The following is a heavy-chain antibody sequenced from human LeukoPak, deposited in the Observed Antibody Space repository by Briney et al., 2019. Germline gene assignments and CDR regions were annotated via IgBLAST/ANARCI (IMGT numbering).Heavy chain of an antibody. D-gene: IGHD1-1*01. V-gene: IGHV1-46*01. Sequence: ASVKVSCKASGYTFTSYYLHWVPQAPGQGLEWMGIINPSGGSTSYAQKFQGRVTMTRDTSTSTVYMELSSLRSEDTAVYYCARDIRTGQNFDYWGQGTLVTVSS. CDR2: INPSGGST. CDR3: ARDIRTGQNFDY. J-gene: IGHJ4*02. CDR1: GYTFTSYY.